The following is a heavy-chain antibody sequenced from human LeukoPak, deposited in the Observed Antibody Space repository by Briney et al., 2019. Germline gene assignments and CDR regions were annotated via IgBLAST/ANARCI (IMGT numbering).Heavy chain of an antibody. J-gene: IGHJ6*03. CDR2: IYYSGST. CDR1: GGSISSSSYY. V-gene: IGHV4-39*07. CDR3: ARDLAKGYDFWSGYYTSSDYYYMDV. D-gene: IGHD3-3*01. Sequence: PSETLSLTCTVSGGSISSSSYYWGWIRQPPGKGLEWIGSIYYSGSTYYNPSLKSRVTISVDTSKNQFSLKLSSVTAADTAVYYCARDLAKGYDFWSGYYTSSDYYYMDVWGKGTTVTVSS.